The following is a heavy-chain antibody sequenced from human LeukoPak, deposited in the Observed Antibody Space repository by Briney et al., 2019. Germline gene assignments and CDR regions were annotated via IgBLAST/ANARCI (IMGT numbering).Heavy chain of an antibody. CDR2: INHSGST. CDR1: GGSFSGYY. J-gene: IGHJ6*03. D-gene: IGHD3-3*01. Sequence: PSETLSLTCAVYGGSFSGYYWSWIRQPPGKGLEWIGEINHSGSTNYNPSLKSRVTISVDTSKNQFSLKLSSVTVADTAVYYSARARYDFWSDRWGDYCMDVWGKGTTVTVSS. CDR3: ARARYDFWSDRWGDYCMDV. V-gene: IGHV4-34*01.